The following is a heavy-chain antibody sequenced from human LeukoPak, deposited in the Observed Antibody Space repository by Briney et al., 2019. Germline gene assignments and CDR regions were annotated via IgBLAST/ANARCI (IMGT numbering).Heavy chain of an antibody. V-gene: IGHV1-18*01. CDR2: ISAYNGNT. Sequence: GASVNDSCKASGYTFLRYGFSELRQAPGQGLEWMGWISAYNGNTNYAQKLQGRVTMTTDTSTSTAYMELRSLRSDDTAVYYCFWAGPSDWFDPWGQGTLVTVSS. CDR3: FWAGPSDWFDP. D-gene: IGHD3-16*01. CDR1: GYTFLRYG. J-gene: IGHJ5*02.